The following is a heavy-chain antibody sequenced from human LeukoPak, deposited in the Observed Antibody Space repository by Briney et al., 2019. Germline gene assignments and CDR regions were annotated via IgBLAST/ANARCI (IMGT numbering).Heavy chain of an antibody. Sequence: GGSLRLSCAASGFTFSSYGMHWVRQAPGKGLEWVGSIRYDGSNKYYADSVKGRFTISRDNSKNTLYLQMNSLRAEDTAVYYCANLDDSHYYDSSGYRERGIDYWGQGTLVTVSS. V-gene: IGHV3-30*02. CDR3: ANLDDSHYYDSSGYRERGIDY. CDR1: GFTFSSYG. D-gene: IGHD3-22*01. CDR2: IRYDGSNK. J-gene: IGHJ4*02.